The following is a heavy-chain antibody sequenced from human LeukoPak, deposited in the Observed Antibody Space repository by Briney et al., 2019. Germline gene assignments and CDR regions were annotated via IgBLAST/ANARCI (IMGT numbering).Heavy chain of an antibody. CDR3: ARIRRSYSWFDP. Sequence: SETLSLTCTVSDDSISTNNYYWGWIRQPPGEGLEWIGCIYYTGSTYYNPFLQSRITISVDTSKNQFSLKVNSVTAADTAVYYCARIRRSYSWFDPWGQGTLVTVSP. J-gene: IGHJ5*02. CDR2: IYYTGST. V-gene: IGHV4-39*07. CDR1: DDSISTNNYY. D-gene: IGHD3-10*01.